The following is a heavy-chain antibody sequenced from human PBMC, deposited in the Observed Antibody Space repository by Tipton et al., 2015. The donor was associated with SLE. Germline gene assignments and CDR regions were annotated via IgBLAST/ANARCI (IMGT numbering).Heavy chain of an antibody. CDR2: ISGSGVDP. CDR3: AKDWRGSAFDY. J-gene: IGHJ4*02. Sequence: SLRLSCAASGFNFDNYGMSWVRQAPGKGLEWVSAISGSGVDPYYADSVKGRFTTSRDNSKNTLYLQMNSLRAEDTAVYYCAKDWRGSAFDYWGQGTLVTVSS. CDR1: GFNFDNYG. D-gene: IGHD3-3*01. V-gene: IGHV3-23*01.